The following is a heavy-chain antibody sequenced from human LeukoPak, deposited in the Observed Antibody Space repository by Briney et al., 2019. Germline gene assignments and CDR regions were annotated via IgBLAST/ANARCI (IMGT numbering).Heavy chain of an antibody. CDR2: IYYSGST. Sequence: SETLSLTCTVSGGSISSYYWSRIRQPPGKGLEWIGYIYYSGSTNYNPSLKSRVTISVDTSKNQFSLKLSSVTAADTAVYYCARDKSLWSGFLSWGQGTLVTVSS. V-gene: IGHV4-59*01. J-gene: IGHJ5*02. CDR1: GGSISSYY. CDR3: ARDKSLWSGFLS. D-gene: IGHD3-3*01.